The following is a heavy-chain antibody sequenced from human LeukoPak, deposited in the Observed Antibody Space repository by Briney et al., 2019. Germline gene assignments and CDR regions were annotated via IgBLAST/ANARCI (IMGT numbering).Heavy chain of an antibody. D-gene: IGHD2-15*01. CDR2: INPDSGDT. CDR1: GFTFKKSA. CDR3: ARSDSYTWFDP. V-gene: IGHV1-2*02. J-gene: IGHJ5*02. Sequence: ASVKVSCRASGFTFKKSAMQWVRQARGQRLEWMGWINPDSGDTSYAQKFQGRVTMTRDTSISTVYVELSRLRSDDTAVYYCARSDSYTWFDPWGQGTLVTVSS.